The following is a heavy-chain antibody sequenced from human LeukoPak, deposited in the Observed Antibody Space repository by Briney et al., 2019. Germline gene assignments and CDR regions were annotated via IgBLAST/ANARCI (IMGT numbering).Heavy chain of an antibody. CDR1: GFTVSSKY. V-gene: IGHV3-53*01. Sequence: GGSLRLSCAASGFTVSSKYMSWVRQAPGKGPEWVSVIYSGGSTYYADSVKGRFTISRDNSKNTLYLQMNSLRAEDTAVYYCTGLGGYCSSTSCLTFDYWGQGTLVTVSS. CDR3: TGLGGYCSSTSCLTFDY. CDR2: IYSGGST. D-gene: IGHD2-2*01. J-gene: IGHJ4*02.